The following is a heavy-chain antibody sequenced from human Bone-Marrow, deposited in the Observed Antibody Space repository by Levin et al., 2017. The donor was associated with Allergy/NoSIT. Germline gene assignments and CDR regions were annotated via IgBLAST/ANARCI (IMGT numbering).Heavy chain of an antibody. J-gene: IGHJ5*02. CDR3: ARRDSEVATAFDP. Sequence: GESLKISCKGSGYSFTNYWISWVRQTPEKGLEWMGRIDPYDSNTNYNPSFQGHVTISADKSISTAFLQWSSLKASDTAIYYCARRDSEVATAFDPWGQGTLVTVSS. D-gene: IGHD2-15*01. CDR2: IDPYDSNT. V-gene: IGHV5-10-1*01. CDR1: GYSFTNYW.